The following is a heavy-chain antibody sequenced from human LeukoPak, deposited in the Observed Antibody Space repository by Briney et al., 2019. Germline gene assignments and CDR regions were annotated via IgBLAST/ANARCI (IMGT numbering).Heavy chain of an antibody. CDR3: ARGYYGSGSYYKWGWFDP. CDR1: GYTCTGYY. V-gene: IGHV1-2*02. J-gene: IGHJ5*02. CDR2: INPNSGGT. D-gene: IGHD3-10*01. Sequence: ASVKVSCKASGYTCTGYYMHWVRQAPGQGLEWMGWINPNSGGTSYAQKFQGRVTMTRDTSISTAYMELSRLRSDDTAVYYCARGYYGSGSYYKWGWFDPWGQGTLVTVSS.